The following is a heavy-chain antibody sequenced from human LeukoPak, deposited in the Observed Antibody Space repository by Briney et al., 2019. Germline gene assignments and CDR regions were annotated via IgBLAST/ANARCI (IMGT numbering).Heavy chain of an antibody. D-gene: IGHD3-16*01. CDR1: GFTFSSYA. CDR2: IYSGGST. V-gene: IGHV3-53*01. CDR3: ARDAKGDASDY. Sequence: GGSLRLSCAASGFTFSSYAMSWVRQAPGKGLEWVSVIYSGGSTYYADSVKGRFTISRDNSKNTLYLRMNSLRAEDTAVYYCARDAKGDASDYWGQGTLVTVSS. J-gene: IGHJ4*02.